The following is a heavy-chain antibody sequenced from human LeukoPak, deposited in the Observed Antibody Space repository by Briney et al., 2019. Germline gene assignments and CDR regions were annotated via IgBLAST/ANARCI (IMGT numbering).Heavy chain of an antibody. V-gene: IGHV3-48*03. J-gene: IGHJ4*02. CDR1: GFTFSSYE. CDR3: ARIYSSGSRYYFDY. Sequence: PGGSLRLSCAASGFTFSSYEMNWVRQAPGKGLEWVSYISSSGSTLYYADSVKGRFTISRGNAKNSLYLQMNSLRAEDTALYYCARIYSSGSRYYFDYWGQGTLVTVSS. CDR2: ISSSGSTL. D-gene: IGHD6-19*01.